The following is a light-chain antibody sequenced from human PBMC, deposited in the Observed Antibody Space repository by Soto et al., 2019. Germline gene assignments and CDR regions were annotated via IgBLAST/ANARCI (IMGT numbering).Light chain of an antibody. CDR2: DVN. CDR3: SSYTTSSLVV. V-gene: IGLV2-14*01. CDR1: SSDVGGYNY. Sequence: QSALTQPASVSGSPGQSITISCTGTSSDVGGYNYVSWYQQHPGKAPKLMIYDVNNRPSGVSNRFSGSKSGITASLTISGLQAEDEADYYCSSYTTSSLVVFGGGTKLTVL. J-gene: IGLJ2*01.